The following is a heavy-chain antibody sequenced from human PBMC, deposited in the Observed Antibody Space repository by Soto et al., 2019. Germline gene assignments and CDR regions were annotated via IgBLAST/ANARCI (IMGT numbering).Heavy chain of an antibody. Sequence: QVQLVQSGAEVKKPGASVKVSCKASGYTFTSYAMHWVRQAPGQRLEWMGWINAGNGNTKYSQKFQGRVTITRDTXXXXXXXXXXSLXXXXXXVXXCARDMGFGLSDYWGQGTLVTVSS. J-gene: IGHJ4*02. CDR3: ARDMGFGLSDY. V-gene: IGHV1-3*01. CDR2: INAGNGNT. D-gene: IGHD3-10*01. CDR1: GYTFTSYA.